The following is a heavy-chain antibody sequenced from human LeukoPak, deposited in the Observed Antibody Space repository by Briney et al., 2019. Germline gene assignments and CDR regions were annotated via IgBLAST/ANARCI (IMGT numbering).Heavy chain of an antibody. CDR1: GYTFTDYSDYY. CDR2: ISPHNGVT. D-gene: IGHD3-10*01. CDR3: VRSRGSGSYSTYYGMDV. V-gene: IGHV1-2*02. Sequence: ASVKVSCKASGYTFTDYSDYYIHWVRQAPGQGLEWMGWISPHNGVTNYAQKFQGRVTMTRDTSISTAYMDLSSLKSDDTAVYYCVRSRGSGSYSTYYGMDVWGQGTTVTGSS. J-gene: IGHJ6*02.